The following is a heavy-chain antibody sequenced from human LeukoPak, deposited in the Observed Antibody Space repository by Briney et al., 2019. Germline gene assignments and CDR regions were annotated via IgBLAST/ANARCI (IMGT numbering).Heavy chain of an antibody. CDR1: GFTFDDCT. D-gene: IGHD3-9*01. CDR3: AKDQSNDILTGYYMGFDY. J-gene: IGHJ4*02. CDR2: ISWDGGST. Sequence: GGSLRLSCAASGFTFDDCTMHWVRQAPGKGLEWVSLISWDGGSTYYADSVKGRFTISRDNSKNTLYLQMNSLRAEDTAVYYCAKDQSNDILTGYYMGFDYWGQGTLVTVSS. V-gene: IGHV3-43*01.